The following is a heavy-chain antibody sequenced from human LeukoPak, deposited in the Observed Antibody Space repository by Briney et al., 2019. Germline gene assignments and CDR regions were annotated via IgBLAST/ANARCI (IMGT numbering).Heavy chain of an antibody. D-gene: IGHD1-26*01. CDR2: IYYSGST. Sequence: SETLSLTCTDSGGSISSYYWSWIRQPPGKGLEWIGYIYYSGSTNYNPSLKSRVTISVDTSTNQFSLKLSSVTAADTAVYYCARDRAHSGSYSNWFDPWGQGTLVTVSS. CDR1: GGSISSYY. V-gene: IGHV4-59*01. J-gene: IGHJ5*02. CDR3: ARDRAHSGSYSNWFDP.